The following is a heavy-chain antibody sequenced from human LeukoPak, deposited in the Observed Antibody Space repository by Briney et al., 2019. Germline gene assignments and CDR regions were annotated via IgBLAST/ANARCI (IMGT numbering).Heavy chain of an antibody. CDR2: ISYDGSNK. CDR3: ATNYYDSSGYYYVPYY. J-gene: IGHJ4*02. Sequence: RSGGSLRLSCAASGFTFSSYAMHWVRQAPGKGLEWVAVISYDGSNKYYADSVKGRFTISRDNSKNTLYLQMNSLRAEDTAVYYCATNYYDSSGYYYVPYYWGQGTLATVSS. V-gene: IGHV3-30*04. CDR1: GFTFSSYA. D-gene: IGHD3-22*01.